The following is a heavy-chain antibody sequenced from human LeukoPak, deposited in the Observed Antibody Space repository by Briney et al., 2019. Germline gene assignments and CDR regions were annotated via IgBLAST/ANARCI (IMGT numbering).Heavy chain of an antibody. Sequence: ASVKVSCKASGGTFSSYAISWVRQAPGQGLEWMGGIIPIFGTANYAQKFQGRVTITTDESTSTAYMELSSLRSEDTAVYHCARAGSYYDSSGYYSLFDYWGQGTLVTVSS. J-gene: IGHJ4*02. D-gene: IGHD3-22*01. CDR2: IIPIFGTA. V-gene: IGHV1-69*05. CDR3: ARAGSYYDSSGYYSLFDY. CDR1: GGTFSSYA.